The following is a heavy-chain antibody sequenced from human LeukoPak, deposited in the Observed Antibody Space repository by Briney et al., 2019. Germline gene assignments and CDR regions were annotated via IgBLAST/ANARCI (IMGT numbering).Heavy chain of an antibody. J-gene: IGHJ6*03. CDR1: GFSITRGDY. V-gene: IGHV4-38-2*02. CDR3: ASSGPYYYHYVDV. Sequence: SETLSLTCSVSGFSITRGDYWGWIRQPPGKGLEWIGAIYHSGSTYYNPSLKSRVAISVDTSKNQFSLRLSSVSAADTAVYYCASSGPYYYHYVDVWGKGTTVTVSS. CDR2: IYHSGST. D-gene: IGHD3-10*01.